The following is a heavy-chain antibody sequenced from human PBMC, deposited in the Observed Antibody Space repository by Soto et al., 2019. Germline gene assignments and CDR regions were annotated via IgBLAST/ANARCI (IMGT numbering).Heavy chain of an antibody. Sequence: GGSLRLSCAASGFTFSDYYMSWIRQAPGKGLEWVSYISSSGSTKYYADSVKGRFTIPRDNAKNSLYLQMNSLRAEDTAVYYCARGGPITIFGVGSSYGMDVWGQGTTVTVSS. CDR1: GFTFSDYY. CDR3: ARGGPITIFGVGSSYGMDV. J-gene: IGHJ6*02. CDR2: ISSSGSTK. V-gene: IGHV3-11*01. D-gene: IGHD3-3*01.